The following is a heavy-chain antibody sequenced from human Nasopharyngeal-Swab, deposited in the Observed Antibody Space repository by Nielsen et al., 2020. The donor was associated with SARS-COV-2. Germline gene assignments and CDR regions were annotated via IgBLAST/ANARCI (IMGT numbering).Heavy chain of an antibody. J-gene: IGHJ4*02. CDR3: ARDLFPDGYAEFIDY. D-gene: IGHD5-24*01. CDR1: GYTFTGYY. Sequence: ASVTVSCKASGYTFTGYYMHWVRQAPAQGLEWMGRINPNSGGTNYAQKFQGRVTMTRDTSISTAYMELSRLRSDDTAVYYCARDLFPDGYAEFIDYWGQGTLVTVSS. CDR2: INPNSGGT. V-gene: IGHV1-2*06.